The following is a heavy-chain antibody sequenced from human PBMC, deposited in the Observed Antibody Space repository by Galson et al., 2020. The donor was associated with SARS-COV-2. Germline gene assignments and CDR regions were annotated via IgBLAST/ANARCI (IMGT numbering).Heavy chain of an antibody. D-gene: IGHD4-17*01. V-gene: IGHV3-53*01. Sequence: GGSLRLSCAASGFTVSSNYMSWVRQAPGKGLEWVSVIYSGGSTYYADSVKGRFTISRDNSKNTLYLQMNSLRAEDTAVYYCARSYGDYYFDYWGQEPWSPSPQ. J-gene: IGHJ4*01. CDR2: IYSGGST. CDR3: ARSYGDYYFDY. CDR1: GFTVSSNY.